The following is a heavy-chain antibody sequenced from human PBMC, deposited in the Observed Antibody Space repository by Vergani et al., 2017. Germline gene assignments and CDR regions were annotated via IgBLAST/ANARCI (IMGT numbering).Heavy chain of an antibody. J-gene: IGHJ4*02. Sequence: EVQLLESGGGLVQPGGSLRLSCAASGFTFSSYAMSWVRQAPGKGLEWVSAISGSGGSTYYADSVKGRFTISRDNSKNTLYLQMNSLRAEDTAVYYCARGALRYFDWLLSYYFDYWGQGTLVTVSS. CDR3: ARGALRYFDWLLSYYFDY. D-gene: IGHD3-9*01. CDR1: GFTFSSYA. V-gene: IGHV3-23*01. CDR2: ISGSGGST.